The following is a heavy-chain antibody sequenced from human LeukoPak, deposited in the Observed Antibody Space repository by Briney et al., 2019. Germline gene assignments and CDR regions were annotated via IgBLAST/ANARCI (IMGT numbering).Heavy chain of an antibody. CDR1: GFTFISYG. D-gene: IGHD6-25*01. Sequence: PGGSLRLSCAASGFTFISYGMHWVRQAPGKGLEWVAFIRYDGSNKYYADSVKGRFTISRDNSKNTLYLQMNSLRAEDTAVYYCAKDREQRATAIDYWGQGTLVTVSS. J-gene: IGHJ4*02. CDR2: IRYDGSNK. CDR3: AKDREQRATAIDY. V-gene: IGHV3-30*02.